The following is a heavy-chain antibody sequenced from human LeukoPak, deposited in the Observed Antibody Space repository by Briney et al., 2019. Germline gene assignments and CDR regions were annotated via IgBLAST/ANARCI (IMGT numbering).Heavy chain of an antibody. CDR3: SRGTYVNRETFDY. Sequence: GGSLRLSCAASGFTFDTYAIHWVRQAPGKGLEWVAVISYDGSTQYYADSVKGRFTISRDSSKNTLYMQMNSLRPEDTAVYYCSRGTYVNRETFDYWGQGTLVTVSS. V-gene: IGHV3-30*03. CDR1: GFTFDTYA. D-gene: IGHD1-14*01. CDR2: ISYDGSTQ. J-gene: IGHJ4*02.